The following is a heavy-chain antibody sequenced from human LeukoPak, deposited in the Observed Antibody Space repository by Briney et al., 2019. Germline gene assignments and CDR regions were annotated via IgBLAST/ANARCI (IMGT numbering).Heavy chain of an antibody. CDR1: GGTFSSYA. D-gene: IGHD6-19*01. V-gene: IGHV1-69*13. J-gene: IGHJ6*02. CDR3: ARGAAVAGTDYYYGMDV. Sequence: SVKVSCKASGGTFSSYAISWVRQAPGQGLEWTGGIIPIFGTANYAQKFQGRVTITADESTSTAYMELSSLRSEDTAVYYCARGAAVAGTDYYYGMDVWGQGTTVTVSS. CDR2: IIPIFGTA.